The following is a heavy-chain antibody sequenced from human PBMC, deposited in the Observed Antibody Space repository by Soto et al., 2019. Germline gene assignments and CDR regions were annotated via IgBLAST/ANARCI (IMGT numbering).Heavy chain of an antibody. Sequence: QVQLVQSGAEVKKPESSVKVSCKASGGTFSSYAINWVRQAPGQGLEWMGGIIPFFGIANYAQKCQGRVTITADESTSTAYMELSSLRSEDTAVYYCARDGLYGSGSYYPPLGFDYWGQGTLVTVSS. CDR1: GGTFSSYA. J-gene: IGHJ4*02. CDR2: IIPFFGIA. V-gene: IGHV1-69*12. D-gene: IGHD3-10*01. CDR3: ARDGLYGSGSYYPPLGFDY.